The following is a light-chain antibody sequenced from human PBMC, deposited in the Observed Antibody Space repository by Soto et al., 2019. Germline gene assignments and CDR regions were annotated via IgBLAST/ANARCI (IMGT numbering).Light chain of an antibody. CDR3: AAWDDSLRAWV. CDR1: SSDFGDYNY. Sequence: QSALTQPASVSGSPGQSITISCTGTSSDFGDYNYVSWYQHHPDKAPKLIIFGVSNRPSGVSNRFSASKSGNTASLTISGLQVDDEADYYCAAWDDSLRAWVFGGGTQLTVL. V-gene: IGLV2-14*01. J-gene: IGLJ3*02. CDR2: GVS.